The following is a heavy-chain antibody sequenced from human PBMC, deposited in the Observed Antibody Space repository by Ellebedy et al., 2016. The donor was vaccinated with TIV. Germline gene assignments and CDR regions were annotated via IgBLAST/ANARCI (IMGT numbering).Heavy chain of an antibody. V-gene: IGHV2-5*02. CDR1: GFSLSTSGVG. D-gene: IGHD5-18*01. Sequence: SGPTLVKPTQTLTLTCTFSGFSLSTSGVGVGWIRQPPGKALEWLALIYWDDDKRYSPSLKSRLTITKDTSKNQVVLTMTNMDPVDTGTYYCAHMYSWVVPAALVGDLDTGMVTKVGSGMDVWGQGTTVTVSS. CDR3: AHMYSWVVPAALVGDLDTGMVTKVGSGMDV. J-gene: IGHJ6*02. CDR2: IYWDDDK.